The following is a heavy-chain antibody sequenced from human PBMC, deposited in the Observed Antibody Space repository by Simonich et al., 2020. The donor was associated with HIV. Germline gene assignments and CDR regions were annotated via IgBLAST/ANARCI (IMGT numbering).Heavy chain of an antibody. CDR1: GYTFTNYD. CDR2: MKPNSDNT. J-gene: IGHJ4*02. D-gene: IGHD3-22*01. V-gene: IGHV1-8*03. Sequence: QVQLVQSGAEVKKPGASVKVSCKASGYTFTNYDINWVRQAPGQGLEGQGCMKPNSDNTGYAQKFQGMVTITRNTSISTAYMELSSLRSEDTAVYYCARDYYYYDSSGYFLFDYWGQGTLVTVSS. CDR3: ARDYYYYDSSGYFLFDY.